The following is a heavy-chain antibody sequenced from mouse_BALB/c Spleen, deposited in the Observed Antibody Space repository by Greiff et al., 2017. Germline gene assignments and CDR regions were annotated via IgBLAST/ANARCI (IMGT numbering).Heavy chain of an antibody. J-gene: IGHJ2*01. Sequence: QVQLQQSGPELVKPGASVKISCKASGYAFSSSWMNWVKQRPGQGLEWIGRIYPGDGDTNYNGKFKGKATLTADKSSSTAYMQLSSLTSVDSAVYFCASVYGYDRVADWGEGTTLTVSS. V-gene: IGHV1-82*01. CDR1: GYAFSSSW. CDR3: ASVYGYDRVAD. D-gene: IGHD2-2*01. CDR2: IYPGDGDT.